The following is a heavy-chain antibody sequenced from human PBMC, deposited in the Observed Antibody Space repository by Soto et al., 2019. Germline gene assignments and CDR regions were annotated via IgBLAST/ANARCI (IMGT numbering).Heavy chain of an antibody. Sequence: EVQLLESGGGLVQPGGSLRLSCAASGFTFSSYAMSWVRQAPGKGLEWVSDISGSGGSTDYADSVKGRFTISRDNSKNTLYLQMNSLGAEDTAVYYCAKELRSLDYGDYERDDFDIWGQGTMVTVSS. J-gene: IGHJ3*02. CDR3: AKELRSLDYGDYERDDFDI. CDR1: GFTFSSYA. D-gene: IGHD4-17*01. CDR2: ISGSGGST. V-gene: IGHV3-23*01.